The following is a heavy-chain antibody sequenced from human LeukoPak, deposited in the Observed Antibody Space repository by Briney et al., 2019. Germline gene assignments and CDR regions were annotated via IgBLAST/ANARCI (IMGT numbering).Heavy chain of an antibody. CDR3: FFPDDTMVRGVIQYYFDY. V-gene: IGHV3-15*01. Sequence: NTGGSLRLSCAASGFTFSNAWMSWVRQAPGKGLEWVGRIKSKTDGRKTDYAAPVKGRLTISRDDSKNTLYLQINRLKNEDTAVYYCFFPDDTMVRGVIQYYFDYWGQGTLVTVSS. CDR2: IKSKTDGRKT. J-gene: IGHJ4*02. CDR1: GFTFSNAW. D-gene: IGHD3-10*01.